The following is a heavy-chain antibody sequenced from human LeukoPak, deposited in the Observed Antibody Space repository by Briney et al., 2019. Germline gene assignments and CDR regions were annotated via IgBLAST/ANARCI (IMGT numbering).Heavy chain of an antibody. V-gene: IGHV4-59*01. Sequence: SETLSLTCTVSGGSISTFYWSWIRQPPGKGLEWIGYIYYNGITNYNPSLKSRVTISVDTSKNQFSLKLSSVTAADTAVYYCARGSSSSWPDYWGQGTLVTVSS. CDR1: GGSISTFY. CDR2: IYYNGIT. CDR3: ARGSSSSWPDY. J-gene: IGHJ4*02. D-gene: IGHD6-13*01.